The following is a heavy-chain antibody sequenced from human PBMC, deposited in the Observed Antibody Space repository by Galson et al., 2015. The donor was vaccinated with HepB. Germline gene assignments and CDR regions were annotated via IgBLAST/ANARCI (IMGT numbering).Heavy chain of an antibody. D-gene: IGHD3-16*02. CDR2: ISGSGGST. J-gene: IGHJ4*02. V-gene: IGHV3-23*02. CDR3: AGRPAYDYDELWGSYPPSY. CDR1: GFTFNSYA. Sequence: SLRLSCAASGFTFNSYAMSWVRQAPGKGLEWVSTISGSGGSTFYGDSVKGRLILSRDNSKKTLYLQMNSLRAGDTAVFYCAGRPAYDYDELWGSYPPSYWGQGTLVTVSS.